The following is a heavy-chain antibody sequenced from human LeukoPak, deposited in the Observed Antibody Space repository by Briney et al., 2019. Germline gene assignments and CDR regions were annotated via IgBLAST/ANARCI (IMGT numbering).Heavy chain of an antibody. CDR1: GGSISSYY. V-gene: IGHV4-34*01. CDR2: INHSGST. CDR3: ARYYGGNSGDAFDI. Sequence: SETLSLTCTVSGGSISSYYWSWIRQPPGKGLEWIGEINHSGSTNYNPSLKSRVTISVDTSKNQFSLKLSSVTAADTAVYYCARYYGGNSGDAFDIWGQGTMVTVSS. D-gene: IGHD4-23*01. J-gene: IGHJ3*02.